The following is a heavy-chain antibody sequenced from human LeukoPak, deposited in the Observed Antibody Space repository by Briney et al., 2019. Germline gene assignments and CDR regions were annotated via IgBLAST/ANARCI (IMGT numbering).Heavy chain of an antibody. CDR1: GFTFSSYG. J-gene: IGHJ6*03. CDR3: AREFSDFWTHYYYYMDV. D-gene: IGHD3-3*01. Sequence: GGSLRLSCAASGFTFSSYGMHWVRQAPGKGLEWVAVIWYDGSNKYYADSVKGRFTISRDNSKNTLYLQMNSLRAEDTAVYYCAREFSDFWTHYYYYMDVWGKGTTVTVSS. CDR2: IWYDGSNK. V-gene: IGHV3-33*01.